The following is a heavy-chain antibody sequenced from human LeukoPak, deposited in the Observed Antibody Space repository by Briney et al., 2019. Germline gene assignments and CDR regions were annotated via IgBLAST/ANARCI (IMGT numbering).Heavy chain of an antibody. V-gene: IGHV3-9*01. D-gene: IGHD1-1*01. J-gene: IGHJ4*02. CDR1: GFTFDDYA. CDR3: ASWPRTTPSFDY. CDR2: INWNGNDI. Sequence: GRSLRLSCAASGFTFDDYAMHWVRQAPGKGLEWVSGINWNGNDIGYADSVKGRFTISRDNAKNSLYLQMNSLRTEDTAFYYCASWPRTTPSFDYWGQGTLVTVSS.